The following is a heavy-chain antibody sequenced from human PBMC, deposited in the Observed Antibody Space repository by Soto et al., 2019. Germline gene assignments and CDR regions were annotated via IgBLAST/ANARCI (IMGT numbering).Heavy chain of an antibody. CDR3: ARDRLTWELPYYYYYGMDV. CDR2: INPSGGST. J-gene: IGHJ6*02. Sequence: ASVKVSCKASGYTFTSYYMHWVRQAPGQGLEWMGIINPSGGSTSYAQKFQGRVTMIRDTSTSTVYMELSSLRSEDTAVYYCARDRLTWELPYYYYYGMDVWGQGTTVTVSS. V-gene: IGHV1-46*01. D-gene: IGHD1-26*01. CDR1: GYTFTSYY.